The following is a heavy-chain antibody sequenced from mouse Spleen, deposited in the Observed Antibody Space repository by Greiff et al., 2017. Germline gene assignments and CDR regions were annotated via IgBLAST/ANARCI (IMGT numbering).Heavy chain of an antibody. V-gene: IGHV1-69*02. Sequence: VQLQQSGAELVKPGASVKLSCKASGYTFTSYWMHWVKRRPGQGLEWIGEINPSDSYTNYNQKFKGKATLTVDTSSSTAYMQLSSLTSEDSAVYYCARGSNYDYWGQGTTLTVSS. CDR3: ARGSNYDY. J-gene: IGHJ2*01. CDR2: INPSDSYT. CDR1: GYTFTSYW. D-gene: IGHD2-5*01.